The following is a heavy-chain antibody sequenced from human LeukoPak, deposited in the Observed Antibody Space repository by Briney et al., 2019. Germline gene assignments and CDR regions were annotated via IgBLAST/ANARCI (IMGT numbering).Heavy chain of an antibody. Sequence: GGSLRLSCAASGFTFSSYGMHCVRQAPGKGLEWVAVISYDGSNKYYADSVKGRLTISRDNSKNTLYLQMNSLRAEDTAVYYCAKFGAGTGVLRYFDWPLGAFDIWGQGTMVTVSS. V-gene: IGHV3-30*18. J-gene: IGHJ3*02. CDR1: GFTFSSYG. D-gene: IGHD3-9*01. CDR2: ISYDGSNK. CDR3: AKFGAGTGVLRYFDWPLGAFDI.